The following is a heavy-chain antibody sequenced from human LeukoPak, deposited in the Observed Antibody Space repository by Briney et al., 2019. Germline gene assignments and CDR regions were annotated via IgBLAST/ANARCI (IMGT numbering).Heavy chain of an antibody. CDR3: ARAIAVAGTLGY. CDR2: ISSSSSYI. CDR1: GFTFSSYS. J-gene: IGHJ4*02. D-gene: IGHD6-19*01. Sequence: PGGSLRLSCAASGFTFSSYSMNWVRQAPGKGLEWVSSISSSSSYIYYADSVKGRFTFSRDNAKNSLYLQMNSLRAENTAVYYCARAIAVAGTLGYWGQGTLVTVSS. V-gene: IGHV3-21*01.